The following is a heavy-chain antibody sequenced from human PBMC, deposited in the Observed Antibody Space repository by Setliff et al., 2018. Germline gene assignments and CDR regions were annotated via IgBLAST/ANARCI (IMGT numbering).Heavy chain of an antibody. V-gene: IGHV3-23*01. CDR1: GFTFSSYA. Sequence: PGGSLRLSCAASGFTFSSYAMSWVRQAPGKGLEWVSAISGSGGSTYYADSVKGRFTISRDNSKNTLYLQMNSLRAEDTAVYYCAKDPSPTFGGVIGAAFDFWGQGTMVTVSS. J-gene: IGHJ3*01. CDR2: ISGSGGST. D-gene: IGHD3-16*01. CDR3: AKDPSPTFGGVIGAAFDF.